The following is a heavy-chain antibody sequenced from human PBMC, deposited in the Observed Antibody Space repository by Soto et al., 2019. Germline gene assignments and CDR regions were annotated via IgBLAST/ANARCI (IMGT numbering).Heavy chain of an antibody. Sequence: PSETLSLTCTVSRVSISSYYWSWIRQPPGKGLEWIGYIYYSGSTNYNPSLKSRVTISVDTSKNQFSLKLNSMTAADTAVYYCARHNYGSGSTYFDYWGQGTLVTVSS. V-gene: IGHV4-59*08. J-gene: IGHJ4*02. CDR2: IYYSGST. D-gene: IGHD3-10*01. CDR1: RVSISSYY. CDR3: ARHNYGSGSTYFDY.